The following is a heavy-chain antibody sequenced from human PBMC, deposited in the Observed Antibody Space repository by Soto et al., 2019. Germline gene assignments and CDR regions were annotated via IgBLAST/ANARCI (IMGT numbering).Heavy chain of an antibody. D-gene: IGHD3-3*01. CDR3: AKADYDFWGGRFYFNY. CDR1: GFTLSDYA. CDR2: ISGRAGSK. Sequence: TGGSLRLSCAASGFTLSDYAMSWVRQAQGKGPEWVSGISGRAGSKYYADSVKGRFTISRDNSKNTLYLEMNSLRAEDTAVYYCAKADYDFWGGRFYFNYWGPGTLVTVSS. J-gene: IGHJ4*02. V-gene: IGHV3-23*01.